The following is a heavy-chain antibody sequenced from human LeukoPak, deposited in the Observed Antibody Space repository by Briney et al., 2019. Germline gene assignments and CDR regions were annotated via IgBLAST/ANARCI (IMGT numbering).Heavy chain of an antibody. J-gene: IGHJ6*03. Sequence: NSSETLSLTCSVSDDSITMYYWTWLRQPPGKALEWIGYVDHTGSTNFNLSLNGRVSISRDTTKNLFSLRLRSVTAADTAVYFCARGRVSSSTWYSTYYYYFYMDVWGKGTTVTVSS. CDR1: DDSITMYY. CDR3: ARGRVSSSTWYSTYYYYFYMDV. CDR2: VDHTGST. D-gene: IGHD1-1*01. V-gene: IGHV4-59*01.